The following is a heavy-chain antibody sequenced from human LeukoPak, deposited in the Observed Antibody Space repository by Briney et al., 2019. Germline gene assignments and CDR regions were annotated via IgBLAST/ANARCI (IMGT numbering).Heavy chain of an antibody. Sequence: GGSLRLSCAASGFTFRSYWMTWVRQAPGKGQDWVANIKEDGSQKYYVVSVQGRFTISRDNAKNSLYLHMDSLRAEDRAVYYCARIISGIYYGTAFDVWGQGTIVTVSS. CDR2: IKEDGSQK. D-gene: IGHD1-26*01. CDR3: ARIISGIYYGTAFDV. CDR1: GFTFRSYW. V-gene: IGHV3-7*01. J-gene: IGHJ3*01.